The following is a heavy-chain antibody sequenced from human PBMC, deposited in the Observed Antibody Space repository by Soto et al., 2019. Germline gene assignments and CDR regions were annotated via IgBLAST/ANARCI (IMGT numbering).Heavy chain of an antibody. V-gene: IGHV1-69*01. J-gene: IGHJ4*02. CDR1: GGTFSSYS. D-gene: IGHD1-26*01. CDR2: IIPIFGTA. Sequence: QVQLVQSGAEVKKPGSSVKVSCKASGGTFSSYSINWVRQAPGQGLEWMGGIIPIFGTANYAQKFQGRVTITADESTSTASRDLSSLRSEDTAVYYCARDGGRHSGGIDYWGQGTLVTVSS. CDR3: ARDGGRHSGGIDY.